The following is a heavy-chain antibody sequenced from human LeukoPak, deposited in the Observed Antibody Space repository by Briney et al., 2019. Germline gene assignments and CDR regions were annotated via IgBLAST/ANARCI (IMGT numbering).Heavy chain of an antibody. CDR1: GFTFSSYW. CDR3: ARTQRPWIQLWLSDY. V-gene: IGHV3-7*01. CDR2: IKQDGSEK. D-gene: IGHD5-18*01. Sequence: PGGSLRLSCAASGFTFSSYWMSWVRQAPGKGLEWVANIKQDGSEKYYVDSVKGRFTISRDNAKNSLYLQMNSLRAEDTAVYYCARTQRPWIQLWLSDYWGQGTLVTVSS. J-gene: IGHJ4*02.